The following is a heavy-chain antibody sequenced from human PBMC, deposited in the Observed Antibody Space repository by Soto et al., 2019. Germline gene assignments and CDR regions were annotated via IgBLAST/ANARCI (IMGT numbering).Heavy chain of an antibody. J-gene: IGHJ3*02. V-gene: IGHV1-2*02. CDR1: GYTFIGYY. CDR3: ARYRSSVSCYDEI. D-gene: IGHD2-15*01. Sequence: GASVKVSCKASGYTFIGYYIHWVRQAPGQGLEWMGWINPNSGSTNYAQKFQGRVTMTKDTSISTTYMDLSRLRSDDTAVYYCARYRSSVSCYDEIWGQGTMVTVSS. CDR2: INPNSGST.